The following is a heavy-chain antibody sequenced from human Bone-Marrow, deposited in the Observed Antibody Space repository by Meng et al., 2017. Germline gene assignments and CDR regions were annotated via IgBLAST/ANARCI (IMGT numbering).Heavy chain of an antibody. V-gene: IGHV4-4*02. CDR2: IYHSGST. D-gene: IGHD5-18*01. CDR3: ARLDTLGHSYGLIYFDY. Sequence: QGQLQESGPGLVKPSGTRSPTCAVSGGSISSSNWWSWVRQPPGKGLEWIGEIYHSGSTNYNPSPKSRVTISVDKSKNQFSLKLSSVTAADTAVYYCARLDTLGHSYGLIYFDYWGQGTLVTVSS. CDR1: GGSISSSNW. J-gene: IGHJ4*02.